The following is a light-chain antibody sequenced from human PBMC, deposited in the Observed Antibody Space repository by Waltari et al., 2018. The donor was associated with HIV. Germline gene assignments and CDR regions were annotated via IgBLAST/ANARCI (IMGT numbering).Light chain of an antibody. CDR1: SSNIGSNH. CDR3: AAWDDSLRGPV. Sequence: QSVLTQPPSASGTPGQKVTISCSGSSSNIGSNHVYWYQHLPGTAPKLLIYVNSQRPSGVPDRFSGSKSGTSASLAISGLRSEDEGDYYCAAWDDSLRGPVFGGGSRRTVL. CDR2: VNS. J-gene: IGLJ2*01. V-gene: IGLV1-47*01.